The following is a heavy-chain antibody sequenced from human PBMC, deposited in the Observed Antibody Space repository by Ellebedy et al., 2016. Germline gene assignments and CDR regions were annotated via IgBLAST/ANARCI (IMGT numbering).Heavy chain of an antibody. CDR1: GFTFSSYS. J-gene: IGHJ4*02. CDR2: ISSSSSTI. CDR3: ARGGISY. D-gene: IGHD3-16*01. Sequence: GESLKISCAASGFTFSSYSMNWVRQAPGKGLEWVSYISSSSSTIYYADSVKGRFTISRDNAKNSLYLQMNSLRAEDTAVYYCARGGISYWGQGTLVTVSS. V-gene: IGHV3-48*04.